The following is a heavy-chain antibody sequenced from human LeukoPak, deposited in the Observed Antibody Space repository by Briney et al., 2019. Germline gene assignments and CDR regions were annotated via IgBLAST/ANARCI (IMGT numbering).Heavy chain of an antibody. D-gene: IGHD2-2*01. CDR2: IYTSGST. Sequence: SETLSLTCTVSGGSISSYYWSWIRQPAGKGLEWIGRIYTSGSTNYNPSLKSRVTMSVDTSKNQFSLKLSSVTAADTAVYYCARVVVVPAAMSGYYYYGMDVWGQGTTVTVSS. J-gene: IGHJ6*02. CDR3: ARVVVVPAAMSGYYYYGMDV. V-gene: IGHV4-4*07. CDR1: GGSISSYY.